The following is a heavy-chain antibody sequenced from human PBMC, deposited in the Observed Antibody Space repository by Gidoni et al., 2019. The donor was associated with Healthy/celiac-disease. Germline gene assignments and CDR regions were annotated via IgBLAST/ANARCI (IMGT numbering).Heavy chain of an antibody. D-gene: IGHD3-10*01. J-gene: IGHJ5*02. CDR1: GGSISSSSYY. CDR2: IYYSGST. Sequence: QLQLQESGPGLVKPSETLSLTCTVPGGSISSSSYYWGWIRQPPGKGLEWIWSIYYSGSTYYNPSLKSRVTISVDTSKNQFSLKLSSVTAADTAVYYCATSITMVRGVIRGNWFDPWGQGTLVTVSS. CDR3: ATSITMVRGVIRGNWFDP. V-gene: IGHV4-39*07.